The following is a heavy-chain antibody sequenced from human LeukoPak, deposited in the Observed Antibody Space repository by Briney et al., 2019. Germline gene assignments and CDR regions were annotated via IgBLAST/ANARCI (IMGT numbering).Heavy chain of an antibody. CDR3: AKDRAPQDY. CDR1: GFIFSLYA. J-gene: IGHJ4*02. V-gene: IGHV3-23*01. CDR2: ISSSGGST. Sequence: PGGSLRLSCAASGFIFSLYAMNWVRQAPGKGLEWVSAISSSGGSTFYADSVKGRFTISRDNSKNTLYLQMNSLRAEDTAVYYCAKDRAPQDYWGQGTLVTVSS.